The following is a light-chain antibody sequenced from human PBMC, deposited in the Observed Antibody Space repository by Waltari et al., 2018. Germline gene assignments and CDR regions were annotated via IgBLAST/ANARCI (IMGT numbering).Light chain of an antibody. J-gene: IGKJ4*01. CDR2: WSS. CDR3: QQYYTTPLT. V-gene: IGKV4-1*01. CDR1: QSVLYSSTNKNY. Sequence: DIVMTQSPDSLAVSLGERATIDCTSSQSVLYSSTNKNYLAWYQQKPGQPPKLLIYWSSTRESGVPDRVSGSGSGTAFTLTISSLQAEDVAVYYCQQYYTTPLTFGGGTKVEIK.